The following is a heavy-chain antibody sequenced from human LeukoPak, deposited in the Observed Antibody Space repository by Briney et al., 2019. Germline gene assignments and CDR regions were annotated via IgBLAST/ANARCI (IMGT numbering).Heavy chain of an antibody. J-gene: IGHJ5*02. CDR1: GYTFTGYY. D-gene: IGHD3-3*01. CDR3: ARDNDFWSGYYMSWFDP. Sequence: ASVKVSCKASGYTFTGYYMHWVRQAPGQGLEWMGWINPNSGGTNYAQKFQGRVTMTRDTSISTAYMELSRLRSDDTAVYYCARDNDFWSGYYMSWFDPWGQGTLVTVSS. CDR2: INPNSGGT. V-gene: IGHV1-2*02.